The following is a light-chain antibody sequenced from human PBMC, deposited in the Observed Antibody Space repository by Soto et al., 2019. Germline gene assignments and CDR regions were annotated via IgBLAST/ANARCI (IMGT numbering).Light chain of an antibody. Sequence: EIVMTQSPATLSVSPGERATLSCRASQSVNSNLAWYQQKPGQAPRLLIYGASTRATGVPARFSGSGSGTEFTLTISSLLSEDFAVYYCQHYNNWPPWTFGQGTKVETK. V-gene: IGKV3-15*01. J-gene: IGKJ1*01. CDR3: QHYNNWPPWT. CDR1: QSVNSN. CDR2: GAS.